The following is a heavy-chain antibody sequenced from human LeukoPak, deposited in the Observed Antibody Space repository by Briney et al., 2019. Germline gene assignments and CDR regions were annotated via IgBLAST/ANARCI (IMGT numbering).Heavy chain of an antibody. J-gene: IGHJ4*02. CDR3: ARGIAVAGPFDY. V-gene: IGHV4-30-2*01. CDR2: IYHSGST. Sequence: SETLSLTCAVSGGSISSGGYSWSWIRQPPGKGLEWIGYIYHSGSTYYNPSLKSRVTISVDRSKNQFSLKLSSVTAADTAVYYCARGIAVAGPFDYWGQGTLVTASS. CDR1: GGSISSGGYS. D-gene: IGHD6-19*01.